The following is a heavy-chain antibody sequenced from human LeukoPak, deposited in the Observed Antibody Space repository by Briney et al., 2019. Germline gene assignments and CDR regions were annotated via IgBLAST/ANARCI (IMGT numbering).Heavy chain of an antibody. J-gene: IGHJ2*01. V-gene: IGHV3-30*02. CDR1: GLTFSSYG. D-gene: IGHD5-24*01. CDR2: IWYDGSNR. CDR3: AKSQEADGYNYDWYFEL. Sequence: PGGSLRLSCAASGLTFSSYGMHWVRQAPGKGLEWVAFIWYDGSNRYYADSVKGRFTISRANSKNTLYLQMNSLRAEDTAVYYCAKSQEADGYNYDWYFELWGRGTLVTVSS.